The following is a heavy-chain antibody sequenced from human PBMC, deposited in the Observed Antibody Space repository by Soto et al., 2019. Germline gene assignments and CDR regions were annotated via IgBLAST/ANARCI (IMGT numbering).Heavy chain of an antibody. D-gene: IGHD1-26*01. CDR3: AKFGIVYSDALVI. CDR2: IIPILGIA. CDR1: GGTFSSYT. J-gene: IGHJ3*02. Sequence: ASVKVSCKASGGTFSSYTISWVRQAPGQGLEWMGRIIPILGIANYAQKFQGRVTITADKSTSTAYMELSSLRSEDTAVYYCAKFGIVYSDALVIWGQGTMGTASS. V-gene: IGHV1-69*02.